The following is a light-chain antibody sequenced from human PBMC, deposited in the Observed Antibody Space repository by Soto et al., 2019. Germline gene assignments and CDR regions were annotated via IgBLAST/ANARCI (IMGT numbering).Light chain of an antibody. CDR2: AAP. V-gene: IGKV1-39*01. CDR1: QSISSY. CDR3: QQSYSTPRK. Sequence: DIQMTQSPSSLSASVGDRVTITCRASQSISSYLNWYQQKPGKAPKLLIYAAPSLQSGVPSRFSGSGSGTDFTLTISSLQPEDFATYYCQQSYSTPRKFGQGTKV. J-gene: IGKJ1*01.